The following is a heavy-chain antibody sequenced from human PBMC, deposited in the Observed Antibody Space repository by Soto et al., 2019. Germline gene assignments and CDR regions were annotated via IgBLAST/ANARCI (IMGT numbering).Heavy chain of an antibody. J-gene: IGHJ6*02. CDR3: TTADPYDSSGYYYYYYYAMDV. CDR1: GFTFGNAW. V-gene: IGHV3-15*07. Sequence: GGSLRLSCAASGFTFGNAWMNWVGQAPGKGLEWVGRIKSKTDGGTTDYAAPVKGRFTISRDDSKNTLYLQMNSLKTEDTAVYYCTTADPYDSSGYYYYYYYAMDVWGQGTTVTVSS. CDR2: IKSKTDGGTT. D-gene: IGHD3-22*01.